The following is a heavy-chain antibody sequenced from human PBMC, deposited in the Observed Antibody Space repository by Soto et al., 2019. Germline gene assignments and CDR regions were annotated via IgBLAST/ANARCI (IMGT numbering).Heavy chain of an antibody. D-gene: IGHD1-26*01. CDR3: ARERSGSNYGMDV. CDR2: IYYSGST. V-gene: IGHV4-39*02. CDR1: GGSISSSSYY. J-gene: IGHJ6*02. Sequence: PETLSLTCTVSGGSISSSSYYWGWIRQPPGKGLEWIGSIYYSGSTYYNPSLKSRVTISVDTSKNQFSLKLSSVTAADTAVYYCARERSGSNYGMDVWGQGTTVTVSS.